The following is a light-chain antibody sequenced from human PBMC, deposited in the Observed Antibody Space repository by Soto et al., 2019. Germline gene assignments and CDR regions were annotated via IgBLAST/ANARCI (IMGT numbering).Light chain of an antibody. CDR1: QNINNW. V-gene: IGKV1-5*03. Sequence: DIQMTQSPSTLYASGGDRVTITCRASQNINNWLAWSQQKPGKAPKVLIYGATTLASGVPSRFSGSGSGTEFTLTINGLQPEDFASYYSQQHGDYPLSFGPGTKVDV. CDR2: GAT. J-gene: IGKJ3*01. CDR3: QQHGDYPLS.